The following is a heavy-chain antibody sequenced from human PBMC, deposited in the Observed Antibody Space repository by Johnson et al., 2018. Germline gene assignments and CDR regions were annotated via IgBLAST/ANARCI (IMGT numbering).Heavy chain of an antibody. CDR3: AKDIRGPPDYYYYYYMDV. CDR2: ISGAGSAI. Sequence: QVQLVQSGGGLVKPGGSLRLSCAASGFSFSDYYMTWIRQAPGKGLEWISYISGAGSAIFYADSVKGRFTISRANTKNSLYLQMDSLRAEDTAVYYCAKDIRGPPDYYYYYYMDVWGKGTTVTVSS. CDR1: GFSFSDYY. J-gene: IGHJ6*03. V-gene: IGHV3-11*01. D-gene: IGHD1-14*01.